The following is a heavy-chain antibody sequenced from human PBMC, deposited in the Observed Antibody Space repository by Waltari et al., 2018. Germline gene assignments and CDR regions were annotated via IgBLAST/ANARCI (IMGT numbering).Heavy chain of an antibody. Sequence: QVQLQESGPGLVKPSQTLSLTCIVSGASMNSRSYYWSWIRQPAGKGLAWIGRIYTSGLTDYNPSLKSRVTISMDTSKSQFSLKLRSMTAADTAVYYCARASASFNNWFDPWGQGTLVTVSS. CDR3: ARASASFNNWFDP. CDR2: IYTSGLT. J-gene: IGHJ5*02. CDR1: GASMNSRSYY. V-gene: IGHV4-61*02. D-gene: IGHD3-16*01.